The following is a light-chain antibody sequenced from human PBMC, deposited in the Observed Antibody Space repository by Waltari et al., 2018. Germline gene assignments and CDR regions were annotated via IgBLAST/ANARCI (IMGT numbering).Light chain of an antibody. CDR3: SSYRSSVIYV. V-gene: IGLV2-14*01. Sequence: QSALTQPASVSGSPGQSITISCTGTSSDIGTCHYVSWYQQRPGQAPKRMICDVNNRPSGVSASFSGAKSGSTASLTISGLQSEDEAEYYCSSYRSSVIYVFGTGTKVTVL. J-gene: IGLJ1*01. CDR1: SSDIGTCHY. CDR2: DVN.